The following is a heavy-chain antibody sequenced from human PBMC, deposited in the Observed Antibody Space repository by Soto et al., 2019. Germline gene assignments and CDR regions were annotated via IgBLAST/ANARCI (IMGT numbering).Heavy chain of an antibody. J-gene: IGHJ4*02. CDR2: ISAYNGNT. D-gene: IGHD1-26*01. CDR3: AGYGATTAFDY. Sequence: QVQLVQSGAEVKKPGASVKVSCKASGYTFTSYGISWVRQAPGQGLEWMGWISAYNGNTYYAQKLQGRVTMTTDTSTRTAYMALRTLRSVDTAGYYGAGYGATTAFDYWGQGNLVTVSS. CDR1: GYTFTSYG. V-gene: IGHV1-18*01.